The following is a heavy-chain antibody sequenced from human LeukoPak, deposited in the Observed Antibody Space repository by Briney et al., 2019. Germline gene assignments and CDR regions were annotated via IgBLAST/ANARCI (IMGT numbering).Heavy chain of an antibody. CDR1: GGSFSDYY. Sequence: PSETLSLTCAVYGGSFSDYYWSWIRQSPGKGLEWIGEISHGGSTNYNPSLKSRVSISLDTSKNQFSLRLNPVTAADTAMYYCARQSLAVAGSPVWGNFYSYYYMDVWGNGTTVTISS. CDR2: ISHGGST. D-gene: IGHD6-19*01. CDR3: ARQSLAVAGSPVWGNFYSYYYMDV. V-gene: IGHV4-34*01. J-gene: IGHJ6*03.